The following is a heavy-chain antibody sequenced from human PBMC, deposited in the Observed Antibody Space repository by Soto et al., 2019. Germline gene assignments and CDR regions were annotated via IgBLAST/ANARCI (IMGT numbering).Heavy chain of an antibody. J-gene: IGHJ4*02. D-gene: IGHD3-3*01. CDR2: ITYDGRNK. V-gene: IGHV3-30*18. CDR3: AKALSEWIPTYCFDS. Sequence: QVQLVESGGGVVQPGTSLRLSCAASGFSFSKYGIHWVRQAPGKGLEWVAIITYDGRNKYYLDSVKGRFTISRDNSRNTAFLQMDSLTAEDTATYYCAKALSEWIPTYCFDSWGQGAWVTVTS. CDR1: GFSFSKYG.